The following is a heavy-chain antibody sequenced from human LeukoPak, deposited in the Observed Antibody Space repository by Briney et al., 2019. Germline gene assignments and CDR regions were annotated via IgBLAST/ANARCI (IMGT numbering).Heavy chain of an antibody. CDR2: IYYSGST. Sequence: KPSETLSLTCTVSGGSISSSSYYWGWIRQPPGKGLEWIGSIYYSGSTYYNPSLKSRVTISVDTSKNQFSLKLSSVTAADTAVYYCARISTVDAFDIWGQGTMVTVSS. CDR3: ARISTVDAFDI. D-gene: IGHD6-13*01. J-gene: IGHJ3*02. V-gene: IGHV4-39*07. CDR1: GGSISSSSYY.